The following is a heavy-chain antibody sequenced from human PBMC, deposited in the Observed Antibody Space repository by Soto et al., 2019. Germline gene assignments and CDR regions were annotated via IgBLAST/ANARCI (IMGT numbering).Heavy chain of an antibody. CDR2: IIPIFGTA. D-gene: IGHD2-2*01. V-gene: IGHV1-69*13. Sequence: GASVKVSCKASGGTFSSYAISWVRQAPGQGLEWMGGIIPIFGTANYAQKFQGRVTITADESTSTAYMELSSLRSEDTAAYYCARDFCSSTSCRKRWFDPWGQGTLVTVSS. CDR1: GGTFSSYA. J-gene: IGHJ5*02. CDR3: ARDFCSSTSCRKRWFDP.